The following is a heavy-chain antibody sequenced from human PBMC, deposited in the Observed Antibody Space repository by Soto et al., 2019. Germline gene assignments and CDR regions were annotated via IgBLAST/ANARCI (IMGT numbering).Heavy chain of an antibody. J-gene: IGHJ4*02. CDR2: IYYSGST. CDR1: GGYISSSSFY. Sequence: SEPLSLTCTVSGGYISSSSFYWGWIRQPPGKGLGWIGTIYYSGSTYYNPSLKSRVTISVDTSKNQFSLKLSSVTAADTAVYYCARNRRSVTTSPYSFDYWGQGTLVTVSS. V-gene: IGHV4-39*01. CDR3: ARNRRSVTTSPYSFDY. D-gene: IGHD4-17*01.